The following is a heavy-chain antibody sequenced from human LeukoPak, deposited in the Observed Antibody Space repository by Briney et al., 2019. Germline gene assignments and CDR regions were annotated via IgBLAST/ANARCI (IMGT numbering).Heavy chain of an antibody. V-gene: IGHV4-34*01. CDR3: AAEYYYDSSGYAPTHRQFDY. CDR2: INHSGST. D-gene: IGHD3-22*01. Sequence: MPSETLSLTCAVYGGSFSGYYWSWIRQPPGKGLEWIGEINHSGSTNYNPSPKSRVTISVDTSKNQFSLKLSSVTAADTAVYYCAAEYYYDSSGYAPTHRQFDYWGQGTLVTVSS. CDR1: GGSFSGYY. J-gene: IGHJ4*02.